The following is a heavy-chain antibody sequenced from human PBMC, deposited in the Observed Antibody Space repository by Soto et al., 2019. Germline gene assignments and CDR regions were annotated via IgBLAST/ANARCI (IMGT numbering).Heavy chain of an antibody. CDR2: ISYSGSI. CDR1: GGSVSSNSFY. V-gene: IGHV4-61*01. J-gene: IGHJ6*02. CDR3: ARLPSSSYYNDMDV. Sequence: QVQLQESGPGLVRPSETLSLTCSVSGGSVSSNSFYWSWIRQPPGKGLEWIGYISYSGSINYNPSLRCRVTISLDTSNNRFSLSLNSVTAADTAVYYCARLPSSSYYNDMDVWGQGTTVTVSS.